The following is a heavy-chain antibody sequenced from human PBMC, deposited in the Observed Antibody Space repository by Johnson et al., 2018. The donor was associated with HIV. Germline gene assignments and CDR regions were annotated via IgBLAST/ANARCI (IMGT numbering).Heavy chain of an antibody. CDR3: ARWVMVRGREGFDG. D-gene: IGHD3-10*01. CDR2: IRNKVNSYTT. CDR1: GFIFSDHY. V-gene: IGHV3-72*01. Sequence: EVQLVESGGGLVQPGGSLRLSCAASGFIFSDHYMDWVRQGPGKGLEWVGRIRNKVNSYTTQYAAYVKGRFTISRDDSKNSLYLQMNSLRAEDTAVYYCARWVMVRGREGFDGWGQGTMVTVSS. J-gene: IGHJ3*01.